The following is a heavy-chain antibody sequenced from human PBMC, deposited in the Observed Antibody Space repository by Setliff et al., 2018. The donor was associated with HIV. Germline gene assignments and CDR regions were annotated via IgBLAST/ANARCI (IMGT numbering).Heavy chain of an antibody. V-gene: IGHV4-34*01. D-gene: IGHD3-10*01. Sequence: SETLSLTCAVYGGSFSDYYWSWIRQPPGKGLEWIGEINHSGSTNYNPSLKSRVTISVDTSKNQFSLKLSSVTAADTAVYYCARELLRSWDGSENSYKPYYFDYWGQGTLVTVSS. CDR2: INHSGST. J-gene: IGHJ4*02. CDR1: GGSFSDYY. CDR3: ARELLRSWDGSENSYKPYYFDY.